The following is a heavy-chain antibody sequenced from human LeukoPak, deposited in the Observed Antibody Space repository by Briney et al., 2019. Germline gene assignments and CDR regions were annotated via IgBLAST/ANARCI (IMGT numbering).Heavy chain of an antibody. CDR1: GGSISSYY. Sequence: SETLSLTCTVSGGSISSYYWSWIRQPPGKGLEWIGYIYYSGSTNYNPSLKSRVTISVDTSKNQFSLKLSFVTAADTAVYYCARDSLVRGVSYGMDVWGKGTTVTVSS. CDR2: IYYSGST. D-gene: IGHD3-10*01. CDR3: ARDSLVRGVSYGMDV. V-gene: IGHV4-59*01. J-gene: IGHJ6*04.